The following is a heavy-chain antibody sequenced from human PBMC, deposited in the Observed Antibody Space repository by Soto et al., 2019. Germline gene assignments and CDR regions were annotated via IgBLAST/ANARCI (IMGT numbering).Heavy chain of an antibody. V-gene: IGHV4-34*01. D-gene: IGHD3-10*01. CDR1: GGSFSGYY. Sequence: TLSLTCAVYGGSFSGYYWSWIRQPPGKGLEWIGEINHSGSTNYNPSLKSRVTISVDTSKNQFSLKLSSVSAADTAVYYCATGRGVRGVIITTYYYYGLDVWGQGTTVTVSS. J-gene: IGHJ6*02. CDR3: ATGRGVRGVIITTYYYYGLDV. CDR2: INHSGST.